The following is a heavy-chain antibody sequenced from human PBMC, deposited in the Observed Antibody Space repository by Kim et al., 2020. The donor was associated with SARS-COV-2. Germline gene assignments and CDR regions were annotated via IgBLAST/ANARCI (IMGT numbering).Heavy chain of an antibody. CDR1: GFTFSNAW. CDR3: TTDLIVVVPAAQGHWFDP. V-gene: IGHV3-15*01. J-gene: IGHJ5*02. Sequence: GGSLRLSCAASGFTFSNAWMSWVRQAPGKGLEWVGRIKSKTDGGTTDYAAPVKGRFTISRDDSKNTLYLQMNSLKTEDTAVYYCTTDLIVVVPAAQGHWFDPWGQGTLVTVSS. D-gene: IGHD2-2*01. CDR2: IKSKTDGGTT.